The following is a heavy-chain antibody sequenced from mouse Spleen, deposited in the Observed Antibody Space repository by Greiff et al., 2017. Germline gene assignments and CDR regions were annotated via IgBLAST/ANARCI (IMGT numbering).Heavy chain of an antibody. J-gene: IGHJ4*01. CDR2: IRNKANGYTT. Sequence: EVKLVESGGGLVQPGGSLSLSCAASGFTFTDYYMSWVRQPPGKALEWLGCIRNKANGYTTEYSASVKGRFTISRDNSQSILYLQMNALRAEDSATYYCARYLYKGAMDYWGQGTSVTVSS. CDR3: ARYLYKGAMDY. CDR1: GFTFTDYY. V-gene: IGHV7-3*01.